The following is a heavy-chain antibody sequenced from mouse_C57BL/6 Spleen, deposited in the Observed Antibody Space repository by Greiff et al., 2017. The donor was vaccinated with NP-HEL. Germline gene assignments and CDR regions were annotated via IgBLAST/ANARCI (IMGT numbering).Heavy chain of an antibody. J-gene: IGHJ1*03. CDR3: ARRGYYGSSSPSRYFDV. D-gene: IGHD1-1*01. V-gene: IGHV8-12*01. Sequence: QVTLKESGPGILQSSQTLSLTCSFSGFSLSTSGMGVSWIRQPSGKGLEWLAHIYWDDDKRYNPSLKSRLTISKDTSRNQVFLKITSVDTADTATYYCARRGYYGSSSPSRYFDVWGTGTTVTVSS. CDR2: IYWDDDK. CDR1: GFSLSTSGMG.